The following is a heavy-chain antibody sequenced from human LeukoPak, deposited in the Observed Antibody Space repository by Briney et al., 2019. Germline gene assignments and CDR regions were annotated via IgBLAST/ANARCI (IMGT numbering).Heavy chain of an antibody. V-gene: IGHV3-23*01. D-gene: IGHD5-18*01. J-gene: IGHJ4*02. CDR2: ISGSGGRT. CDR1: GFTFSSYA. Sequence: GGSLRLSCAALGFTFSSYAMSWVRQAPGKGLEWVSDISGSGGRTYYADSAKGRFTISRDNSKNTLYLQMNSLRAEDTAVYYCAKDLRDTAMVEYYFDYWGQGTLVTVAS. CDR3: AKDLRDTAMVEYYFDY.